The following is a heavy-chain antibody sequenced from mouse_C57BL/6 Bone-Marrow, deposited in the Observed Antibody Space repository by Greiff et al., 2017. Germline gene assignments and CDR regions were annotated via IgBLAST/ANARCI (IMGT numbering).Heavy chain of an antibody. Sequence: VHVKQSGPELVKPGASVKISCKASGYSFTGYYMNWVKQSPEKSLEWIGEINPSTGGTTYNQKFKAKATLTVDKSSSTAYMQLKSLTSEDSAVYYCARSPAYYYGSSYGYFDVWGTGTTVTVSS. V-gene: IGHV1-42*01. D-gene: IGHD1-1*01. CDR3: ARSPAYYYGSSYGYFDV. CDR2: INPSTGGT. J-gene: IGHJ1*03. CDR1: GYSFTGYY.